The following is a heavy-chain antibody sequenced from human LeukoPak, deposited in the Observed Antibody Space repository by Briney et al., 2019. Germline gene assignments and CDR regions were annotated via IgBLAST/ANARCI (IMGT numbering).Heavy chain of an antibody. CDR1: GFTFSDYA. D-gene: IGHD6-6*01. CDR2: IRSKAYGGAT. Sequence: GGSLRLSCTASGFTFSDYAMSWVRQAPGKGLEWVGFIRSKAYGGATEYAASVKGRFIISRDGSKNIAYLQMNSLKTEDTAVYYCTRETWASRAVRLDAFDVWGQGTMVTVSS. CDR3: TRETWASRAVRLDAFDV. V-gene: IGHV3-49*04. J-gene: IGHJ3*01.